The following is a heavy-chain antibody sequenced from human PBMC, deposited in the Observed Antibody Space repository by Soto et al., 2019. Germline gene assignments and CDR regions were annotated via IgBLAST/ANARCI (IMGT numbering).Heavy chain of an antibody. V-gene: IGHV3-33*01. CDR2: IWYDGSNK. Sequence: QVQLVQSGGGVVQPGGSLRLSCVASGFTFRSHGMHWVRHVPGKGLEWVGVIWYDGSNKYYADSVKDRFTISRDNSKNMLDLQMNSLRAEDTAVYYCARWNDYRAIDCWGQGSLVTVSS. CDR3: ARWNDYRAIDC. J-gene: IGHJ4*02. CDR1: GFTFRSHG. D-gene: IGHD4-4*01.